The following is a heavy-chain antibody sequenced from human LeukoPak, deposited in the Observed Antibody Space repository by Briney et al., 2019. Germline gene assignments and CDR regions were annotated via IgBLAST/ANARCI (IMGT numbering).Heavy chain of an antibody. CDR3: ARGVLWFGDGGNLFDP. D-gene: IGHD3-10*01. CDR2: INAYNGNT. CDR1: GYTFTSYG. J-gene: IGHJ5*02. V-gene: IGHV1-18*04. Sequence: GASVKVSCKASGYTFTSYGTSWVRQAAGQGLEGMGWINAYNGNTNIAQKLQGRVTKTPEPSTSTASREMRNLRSGDPGVYYCARGVLWFGDGGNLFDPGGEGTLVTVSS.